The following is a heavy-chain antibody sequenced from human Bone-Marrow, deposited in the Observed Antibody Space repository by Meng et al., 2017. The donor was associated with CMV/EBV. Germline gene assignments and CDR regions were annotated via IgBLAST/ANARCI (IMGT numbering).Heavy chain of an antibody. CDR1: GFTFATHH. J-gene: IGHJ6*02. V-gene: IGHV3-30*04. CDR2: ISPDGKTT. Sequence: ALKISCVASGFTFATHHIHWVRQTPGKGLEWVAIISPDGKTTHYADFVRGRFTISRDNSKSTLYLQMNSLRAEDTAVYYCARASGMDVWGQGTTVTVSS. CDR3: ARASGMDV.